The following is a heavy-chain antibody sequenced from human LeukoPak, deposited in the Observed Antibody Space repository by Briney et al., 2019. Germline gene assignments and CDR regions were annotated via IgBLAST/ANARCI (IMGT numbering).Heavy chain of an antibody. CDR2: IYSGGGT. V-gene: IGHV3-53*01. J-gene: IGHJ4*02. D-gene: IGHD6-19*01. CDR3: ARAPQWLVGYYSDY. CDR1: GGSFSGYY. Sequence: ETLSLTCAVYGGSFSGYYWSWIRQPPGKGLEWVSVIYSGGGTYYADSVKGRFTISRDNSKNTLYLQMSSLRAEDTAVYYCARAPQWLVGYYSDYWGQGTLVTVSS.